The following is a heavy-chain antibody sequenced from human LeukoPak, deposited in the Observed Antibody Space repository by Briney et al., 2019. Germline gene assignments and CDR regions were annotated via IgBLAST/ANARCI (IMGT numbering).Heavy chain of an antibody. V-gene: IGHV3-30*04. CDR3: ARDAVTSGSGSYPPY. CDR2: ISYHGSNK. Sequence: GRSLRLSCAASGFTFSSYAMHWVRQAPGKGLEWVALISYHGSNKFYADSVKGRFTISRDNSKNTLYLQMNSLRAEDTAVYYCARDAVTSGSGSYPPYWGQGTLVTVSS. D-gene: IGHD3-10*01. J-gene: IGHJ4*02. CDR1: GFTFSSYA.